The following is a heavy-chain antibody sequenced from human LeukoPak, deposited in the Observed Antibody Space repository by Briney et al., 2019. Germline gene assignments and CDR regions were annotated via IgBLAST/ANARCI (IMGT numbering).Heavy chain of an antibody. D-gene: IGHD5-18*01. CDR3: ARGYGCYFDY. Sequence: SQTLSLTCTISGDSVSSNSAAWNWIRQSPSRGLEWLGRTYYRSKWYTDYALSVKSRITINPDTSKNQLSLQLNSVTPEDTAVYYCARGYGCYFDYWGQGTLVTVSP. V-gene: IGHV6-1*01. CDR2: TYYRSKWYT. J-gene: IGHJ4*02. CDR1: GDSVSSNSAA.